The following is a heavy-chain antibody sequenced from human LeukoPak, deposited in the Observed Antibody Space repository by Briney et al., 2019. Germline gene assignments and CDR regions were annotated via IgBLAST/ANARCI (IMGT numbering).Heavy chain of an antibody. J-gene: IGHJ5*02. V-gene: IGHV1-8*01. D-gene: IGHD3-10*01. CDR2: MNPNSGNT. Sequence: ASVKVSCKASGYTFTSYDINWVRQATGQGLEWMGWMNPNSGNTGYAQKFQGRVTMTRNTSISTAYMELSSLRSEDTAVYYCARARTYGSGSYHSGWFDPWGQGTLVTVSS. CDR3: ARARTYGSGSYHSGWFDP. CDR1: GYTFTSYD.